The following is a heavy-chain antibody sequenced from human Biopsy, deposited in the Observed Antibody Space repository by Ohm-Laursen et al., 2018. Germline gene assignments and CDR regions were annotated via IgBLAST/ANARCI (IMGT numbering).Heavy chain of an antibody. V-gene: IGHV4-59*08. CDR1: DDSIRNFY. Sequence: TLSLTCTASDDSIRNFYWTWIRQPPGQGLEWIGHASYSGYTNYNPSLKSRVAISVDTSKNHFSLNLRSVTAADTAVYSCARLGNFWNAEDGLDLWGLGTMVTVSS. CDR2: ASYSGYT. D-gene: IGHD3-3*01. CDR3: ARLGNFWNAEDGLDL. J-gene: IGHJ3*01.